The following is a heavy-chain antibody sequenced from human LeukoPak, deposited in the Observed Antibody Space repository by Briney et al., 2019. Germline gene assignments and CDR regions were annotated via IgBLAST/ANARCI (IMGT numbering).Heavy chain of an antibody. CDR3: ARRAGAYSHPYDY. D-gene: IGHD4/OR15-4a*01. CDR1: GFTVSSNS. V-gene: IGHV3-53*01. J-gene: IGHJ4*02. Sequence: GGSLRLSCTVSGFTVSSNSMSWVRQAPGKGREWVSFIYSDNTHYSDSVKGRFTISRDNSKNTLYLQMNSLRAKDTAVYYCARRAGAYSHPYDYWGQGTLVTVSS. CDR2: IYSDNT.